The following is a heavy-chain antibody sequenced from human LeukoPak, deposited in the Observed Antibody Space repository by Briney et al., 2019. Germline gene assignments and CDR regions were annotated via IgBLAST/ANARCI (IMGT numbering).Heavy chain of an antibody. Sequence: PGGSLRLSCAASGFTFSSYAMSWVRQAPGKGLEWVSAISGSGGSTYYADSVKGRFTISRDNSKNTLYLQMNSLRAEDTAVYYCAREVFYDSSGYYSEPWGQGTLVTVSS. D-gene: IGHD3-22*01. J-gene: IGHJ5*02. V-gene: IGHV3-23*01. CDR1: GFTFSSYA. CDR3: AREVFYDSSGYYSEP. CDR2: ISGSGGST.